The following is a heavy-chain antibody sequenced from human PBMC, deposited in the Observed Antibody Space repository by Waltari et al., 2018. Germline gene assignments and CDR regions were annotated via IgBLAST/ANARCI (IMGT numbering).Heavy chain of an antibody. J-gene: IGHJ4*02. CDR3: AEEGNTTAGLFDS. V-gene: IGHV3-9*01. CDR1: GFTFDEFA. CDR2: IGWNSGNI. Sequence: QLVESGGDWVQPGGSLRLSCVASGFTFDEFAIHWVRQVPGKGLEWVSGIGWNSGNIAYGDFVKGRFIISRDNAKNSLYLQMNSLRREDTAVYYCAEEGNTTAGLFDSWGQGTLVTVSS. D-gene: IGHD6-25*01.